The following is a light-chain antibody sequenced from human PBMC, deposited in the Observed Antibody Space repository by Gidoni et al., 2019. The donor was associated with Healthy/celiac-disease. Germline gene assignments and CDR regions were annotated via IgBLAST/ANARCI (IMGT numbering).Light chain of an antibody. J-gene: IGKJ4*01. CDR1: QCVSIY. Sequence: EIVFTQSPATLSLSPGERATHYCRDSQCVSIYLAWYQQKPGQAPRLLIYDASNRATGIPARFSGSGSGTDFTLTISSLEPEDFAVYYCQQRYSWPLTFGGGTKVEIK. CDR2: DAS. CDR3: QQRYSWPLT. V-gene: IGKV3-11*01.